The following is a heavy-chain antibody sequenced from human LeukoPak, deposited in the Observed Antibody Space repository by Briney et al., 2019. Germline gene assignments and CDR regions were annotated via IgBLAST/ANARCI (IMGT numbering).Heavy chain of an antibody. V-gene: IGHV3-33*01. D-gene: IGHD4-17*01. CDR3: ARELDYGAFDY. CDR1: GFTFSSYG. J-gene: IGHJ4*02. Sequence: PGGSLRLSCAASGFTFSSYGMHWVRQAPGKGPEWVAVIWYDGSNKYYADSVKGRFTISRDNSKNTLYLQMNSLRAEDTAVYYCARELDYGAFDYWGQGTLVTVSS. CDR2: IWYDGSNK.